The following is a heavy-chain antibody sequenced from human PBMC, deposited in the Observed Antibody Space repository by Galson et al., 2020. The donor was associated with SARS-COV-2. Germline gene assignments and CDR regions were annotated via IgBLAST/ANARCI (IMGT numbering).Heavy chain of an antibody. V-gene: IGHV1-69*05. CDR1: GGTFSNYA. D-gene: IGHD3-22*01. CDR2: IIPFLGTP. CDR3: VRGHAHYDNSGYLTGWFDP. Sequence: ASVKVSCKASGGTFSNYAISWVRQAPGQGLEWMGGIIPFLGTPNYAQKFQDRVTITTDESTSTAYMQLNSLRSDDTAVYYCVRGHAHYDNSGYLTGWFDPWGQGTLVTVSS. J-gene: IGHJ5*02.